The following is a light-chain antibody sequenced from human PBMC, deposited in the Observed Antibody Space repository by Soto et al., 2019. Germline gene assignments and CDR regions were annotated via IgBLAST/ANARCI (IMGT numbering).Light chain of an antibody. V-gene: IGKV3-11*01. Sequence: EIVLTQSPATLSLSPGERATLSCRASQSVSSYLAWYQQKPGQAPRLLIYDASNRATGIPARFSGSGSGTDFTLTISSLEPEDFAVYYCHQRNNWPLTFCGGTKVEIK. CDR2: DAS. J-gene: IGKJ4*01. CDR1: QSVSSY. CDR3: HQRNNWPLT.